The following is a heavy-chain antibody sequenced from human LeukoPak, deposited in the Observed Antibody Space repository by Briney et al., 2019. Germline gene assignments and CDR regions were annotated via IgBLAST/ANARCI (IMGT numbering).Heavy chain of an antibody. CDR3: ARDLGFCSSTSCYPWFDP. Sequence: SETLSLTCTVSGGSISSYYWSWIRQPPGKGLEWIGYIYYSGSTNYNPSLKSRVTISVDMSKNQFSLKLSSVTAADTAVYYCARDLGFCSSTSCYPWFDPWGQGTLVTVSS. CDR1: GGSISSYY. J-gene: IGHJ5*02. D-gene: IGHD2-2*01. V-gene: IGHV4-59*01. CDR2: IYYSGST.